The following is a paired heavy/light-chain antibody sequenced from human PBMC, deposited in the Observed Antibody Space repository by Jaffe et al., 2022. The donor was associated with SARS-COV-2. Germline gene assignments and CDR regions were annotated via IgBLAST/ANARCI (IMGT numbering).Heavy chain of an antibody. J-gene: IGHJ5*02. CDR2: VYYSGNT. CDR3: ARGGGTGNWFDL. Sequence: QVQLQESGPGLVKPSETLSLTCTVSGGSINPYYWIWIRQPPGETLEYIGYVYYSGNTNYNPSLKSRVTISVDTTKNHFSLNLSSLTTADTAVYYCARGGGTGNWFDLWGRGTLVIVSS. CDR1: GGSINPYY. D-gene: IGHD1-26*01. V-gene: IGHV4-59*01.
Light chain of an antibody. J-gene: IGKJ2*01. CDR1: QSVLYNYNNKDY. CDR2: WAS. V-gene: IGKV4-1*01. CDR3: QQYYTAPYT. Sequence: DIVMTQSPDSLTVSLGERATINCKSSQSVLYNYNNKDYLAWYQQKPGQPPKLLIYWASTRESGVPDRISASGSGTDFTLTISSLQAEDVAVYYCQQYYTAPYTFGQGTKLEIK.